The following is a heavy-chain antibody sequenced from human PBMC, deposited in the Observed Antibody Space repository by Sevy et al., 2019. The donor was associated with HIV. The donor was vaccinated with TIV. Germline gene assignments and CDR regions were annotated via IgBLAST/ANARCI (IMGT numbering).Heavy chain of an antibody. CDR3: SSGGSFDY. Sequence: GGSLRLSCAASGFTFSTYWMSWVRQAPGKGLEWVANIKPDGSEKNYVDSVKGRFTISRDDAKNSLYLQMNSLRVEDTAVYYFSSGGSFDYWGQGTLVTVSS. CDR2: IKPDGSEK. J-gene: IGHJ4*02. V-gene: IGHV3-7*01. CDR1: GFTFSTYW.